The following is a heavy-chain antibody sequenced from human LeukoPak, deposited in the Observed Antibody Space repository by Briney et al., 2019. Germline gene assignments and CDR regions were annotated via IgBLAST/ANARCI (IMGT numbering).Heavy chain of an antibody. CDR2: IYYSGST. Sequence: PSETLSLTCTVSGGSIGSGGYYWSWIRQHPGKGLEWIGYIYYSGSTYYNPSLKSRVTISVDTSKNQFSLKLSSVTAADTAVYYCASFDSSGYYFTFDYWGQGTLVTVSS. CDR1: GGSIGSGGYY. CDR3: ASFDSSGYYFTFDY. J-gene: IGHJ4*02. D-gene: IGHD3-22*01. V-gene: IGHV4-31*03.